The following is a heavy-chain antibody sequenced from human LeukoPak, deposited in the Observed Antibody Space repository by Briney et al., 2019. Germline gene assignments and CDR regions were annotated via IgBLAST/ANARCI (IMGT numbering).Heavy chain of an antibody. CDR2: TYYSGST. CDR3: ARNPRGLGKYYFDY. CDR1: GGSISSYY. Sequence: SETLSLTCTVSGGSISSYYWSWIRQPPGKGLEWIGYTYYSGSTNYNPSLKSRVTISVDTSKNQFSLKLSSVTAADTAFYYCARNPRGLGKYYFDYWGQGMLVTVSS. V-gene: IGHV4-59*01. J-gene: IGHJ4*02. D-gene: IGHD3-16*01.